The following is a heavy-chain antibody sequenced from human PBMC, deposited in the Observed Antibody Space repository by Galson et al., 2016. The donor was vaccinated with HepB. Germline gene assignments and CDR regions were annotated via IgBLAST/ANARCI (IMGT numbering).Heavy chain of an antibody. CDR2: INSDGTIS. CDR3: VRDHSVVPTTAYSWFDP. V-gene: IGHV3-74*01. Sequence: SLRLSCAASGFAFSSHWMHWVRQDLGKGLVWVSRINSDGTISNYAGSVKGRFTISRDNAKNTLYLQMNSLRAEDTAVYFCVRDHSVVPTTAYSWFDPWGRGTLVTVSS. D-gene: IGHD4-23*01. CDR1: GFAFSSHW. J-gene: IGHJ5*02.